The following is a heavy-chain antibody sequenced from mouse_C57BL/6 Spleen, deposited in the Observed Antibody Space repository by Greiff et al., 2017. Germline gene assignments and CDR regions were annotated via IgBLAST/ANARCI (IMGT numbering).Heavy chain of an antibody. V-gene: IGHV5-4*01. CDR1: GFTFSSYA. Sequence: EVKLVESGGGLVKPGGSLKLSCAASGFTFSSYAMSWVRQTPEKRLEWVATISDGGSYTYYPDNVKGRFTISRDNAKNNLYLQMSHLKSEDTAMYYCARDRATTVVATGAMDYWGQGTSVTVSS. J-gene: IGHJ4*01. CDR3: ARDRATTVVATGAMDY. CDR2: ISDGGSYT. D-gene: IGHD1-1*01.